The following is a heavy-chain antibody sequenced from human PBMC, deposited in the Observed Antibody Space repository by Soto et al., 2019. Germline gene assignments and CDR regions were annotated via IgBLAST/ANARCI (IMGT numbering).Heavy chain of an antibody. J-gene: IGHJ6*02. CDR3: AREGRDLRRFIAAAARYGMDV. V-gene: IGHV3-30-3*01. CDR1: GFTFSSYA. Sequence: QVQLVESGGGVVQPGRSLRLSCAASGFTFSSYAMHWVRQAPGKGLEWVAVISYDGSNKYYADSVKGRFTISRDNSKNTLYLQMNSLRAEDTAVYYCAREGRDLRRFIAAAARYGMDVWGQGTTVTVSS. D-gene: IGHD6-13*01. CDR2: ISYDGSNK.